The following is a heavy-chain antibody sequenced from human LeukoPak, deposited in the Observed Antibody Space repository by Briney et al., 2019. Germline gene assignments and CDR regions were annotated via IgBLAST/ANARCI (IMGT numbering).Heavy chain of an antibody. Sequence: ASVKVSCKASGYTFTGYYMHWVRQAPGQGLEWMGWINPNSGGTNYAQKFQGRVTMTRDMSISTAYMELSRLRSDDTAVYYCARRTPWNDQRDYYMDVWGKGTTVTVSS. CDR3: ARRTPWNDQRDYYMDV. D-gene: IGHD1-1*01. V-gene: IGHV1-2*02. J-gene: IGHJ6*03. CDR2: INPNSGGT. CDR1: GYTFTGYY.